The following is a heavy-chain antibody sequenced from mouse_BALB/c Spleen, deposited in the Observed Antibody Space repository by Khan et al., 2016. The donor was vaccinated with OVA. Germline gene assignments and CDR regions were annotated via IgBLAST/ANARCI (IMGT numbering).Heavy chain of an antibody. Sequence: VQLQESGAELARPGASVKLSCKASGYTFTDYYINWVKQRTGQGLEWIGEISPGSGDTYYNAKLKGKATLTADKSSSTAYMQLSSLTSEASAVYFCARRNYFGYTFAYWGQGTLVTVSA. D-gene: IGHD1-2*01. CDR2: ISPGSGDT. CDR1: GYTFTDYY. V-gene: IGHV1-77*01. CDR3: ARRNYFGYTFAY. J-gene: IGHJ3*01.